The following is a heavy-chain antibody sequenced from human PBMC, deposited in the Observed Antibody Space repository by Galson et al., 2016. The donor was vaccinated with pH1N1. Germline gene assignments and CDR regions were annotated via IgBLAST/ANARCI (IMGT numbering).Heavy chain of an antibody. CDR3: ESEAYSGNYRLYYFDY. CDR2: LSYDGSMK. J-gene: IGHJ4*02. Sequence: SLRLSCAASGFTFSSYGMHWVRQAPGKGLEWLAVLSYDGSMKYYEDSVKGRFLISRDNSRNTVYVQINSLRTDATAVYYCESEAYSGNYRLYYFDYWGQGTRVTVSS. V-gene: IGHV3-30*03. CDR1: GFTFSSYG. D-gene: IGHD1-26*01.